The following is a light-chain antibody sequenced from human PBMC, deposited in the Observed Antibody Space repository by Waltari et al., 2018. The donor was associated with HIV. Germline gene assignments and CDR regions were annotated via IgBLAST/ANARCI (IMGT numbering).Light chain of an antibody. CDR3: ATWDDSLNGPV. CDR1: TSNIGNST. J-gene: IGLJ2*01. CDR2: SNN. Sequence: QSVLTQPPSASGTPGQRVTISCAGSTSNIGNSTVNWYQQLPGTAPKLLMYSNNQRPSGVPDRSSGSKSGTSASLAISGLQSEDEADYYCATWDDSLNGPVFGGGTKLTVL. V-gene: IGLV1-44*01.